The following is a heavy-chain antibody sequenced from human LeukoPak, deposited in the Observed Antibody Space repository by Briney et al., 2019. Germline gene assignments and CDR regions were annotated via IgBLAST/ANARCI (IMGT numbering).Heavy chain of an antibody. J-gene: IGHJ6*03. V-gene: IGHV1-2*02. D-gene: IGHD1-26*01. CDR3: ARGMEPYYYMDV. CDR1: GYTFTSNY. Sequence: ASVKVSCKAFGYTFTSNYMHWVRQAPGQGLEWMGWINPNSGGTNYAQKFQGRVTMTRDTSISTAYMELSRLRSDDTAVYYCARGMEPYYYMDVWGKGTTVTVSS. CDR2: INPNSGGT.